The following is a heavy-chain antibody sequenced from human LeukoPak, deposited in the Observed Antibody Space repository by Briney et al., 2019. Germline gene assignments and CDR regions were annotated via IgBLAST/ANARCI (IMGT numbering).Heavy chain of an antibody. CDR3: ARQGYCSGGSCKPNNWFDP. Sequence: ASVKVSCKASGGTFSSYTISWVRQAPGQGLEWMGRIIPTLGIANYAQKFQGRVTITADKSTSTAYMELSSLRSEDTAVYYCARQGYCSGGSCKPNNWFDPWGQGTLVTVSS. CDR1: GGTFSSYT. CDR2: IIPTLGIA. J-gene: IGHJ5*02. D-gene: IGHD2-15*01. V-gene: IGHV1-69*02.